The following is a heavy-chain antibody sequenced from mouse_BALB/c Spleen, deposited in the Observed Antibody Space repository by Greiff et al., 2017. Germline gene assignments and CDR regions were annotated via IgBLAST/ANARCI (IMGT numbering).Heavy chain of an antibody. D-gene: IGHD1-2*01. CDR3: AITTATGCAY. CDR1: GYSITSYYA. Sequence: EVQLQQSGPGLVKPSQSLSLTCTVTGYSITSYYAWNWIRQFPGNKLEWMGYISYSGSTSYNPSLKSRISITRDTSKNQFFLQLNSVTTEDTATYYCAITTATGCAYGGQGTLVTVSA. CDR2: ISYSGST. J-gene: IGHJ3*01. V-gene: IGHV3-2*02.